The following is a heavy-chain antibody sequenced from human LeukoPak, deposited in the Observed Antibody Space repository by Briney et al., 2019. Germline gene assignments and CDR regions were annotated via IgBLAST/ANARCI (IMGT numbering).Heavy chain of an antibody. J-gene: IGHJ5*02. CDR3: ARPERQQLYPGAWFDP. D-gene: IGHD6-13*01. Sequence: ASVKVSCKASGYTFTSYAMNWVRQAPGQGLEWMGWINTNTGNPTYAQGFTGRFVFSLDTSVSTAYLQISSLKAEDTAVYYCARPERQQLYPGAWFDPWGQGTLVTVSS. CDR1: GYTFTSYA. V-gene: IGHV7-4-1*02. CDR2: INTNTGNP.